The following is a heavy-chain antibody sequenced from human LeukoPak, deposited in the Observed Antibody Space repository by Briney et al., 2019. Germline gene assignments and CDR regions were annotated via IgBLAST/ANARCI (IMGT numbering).Heavy chain of an antibody. CDR1: GYTFTGYY. CDR2: ISAYNGNT. CDR3: ARDRIYSSSSHPRDY. Sequence: ASVKVSCKASGYTFTGYYMHWVRQAPGQGLEWMGWISAYNGNTNYAQKLQGRVTMTTDTSTSTAYMELRSLRSDDTAVYYCARDRIYSSSSHPRDYWGQGTLVTVSS. J-gene: IGHJ4*02. D-gene: IGHD6-13*01. V-gene: IGHV1-18*04.